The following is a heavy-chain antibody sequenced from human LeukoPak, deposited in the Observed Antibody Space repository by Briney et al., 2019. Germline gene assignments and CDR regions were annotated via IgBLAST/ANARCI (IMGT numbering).Heavy chain of an antibody. Sequence: PGGSLRLSCAASGFTVSSNNMSWVRPAPGKGLEWVSVIYSGGSTYYADSVNGRFTISRDNSKNTLYLQMNSLRAEDTAVYYCARDLEGSGSFYRPSYDYWGQGTLVTVSS. J-gene: IGHJ4*02. CDR1: GFTVSSNN. CDR2: IYSGGST. V-gene: IGHV3-66*01. CDR3: ARDLEGSGSFYRPSYDY. D-gene: IGHD3-10*01.